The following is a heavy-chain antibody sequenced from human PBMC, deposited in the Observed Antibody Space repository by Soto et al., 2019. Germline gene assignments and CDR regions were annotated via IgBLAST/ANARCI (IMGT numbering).Heavy chain of an antibody. CDR1: GGTFSSYA. CDR2: IIPIFGTA. CDR3: ASGIVGATHYFDY. Sequence: SVKVSCTASGGTFSSYAISWVRQAPGQGLEWMGGIIPIFGTANYAQKFQGRVTITADESTSTAYMELSSLRSEDTAVYYCASGIVGATHYFDYWGQGTQVTVSS. J-gene: IGHJ4*02. V-gene: IGHV1-69*13. D-gene: IGHD1-26*01.